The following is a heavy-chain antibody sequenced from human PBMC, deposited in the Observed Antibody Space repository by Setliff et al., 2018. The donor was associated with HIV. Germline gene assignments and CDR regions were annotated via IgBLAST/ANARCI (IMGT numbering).Heavy chain of an antibody. CDR2: IIPIFNTA. Sequence: SVKVSCKASGGTFSNYAISWVRQAPGQGLEWMGGIIPIFNTANYAQKFQGRVTITADEATTTAYMGMSGLRSEDTAVYYCAIDGAGGWLRPMPDYWGQGTLVTVSS. V-gene: IGHV1-69*13. CDR3: AIDGAGGWLRPMPDY. D-gene: IGHD5-12*01. CDR1: GGTFSNYA. J-gene: IGHJ4*02.